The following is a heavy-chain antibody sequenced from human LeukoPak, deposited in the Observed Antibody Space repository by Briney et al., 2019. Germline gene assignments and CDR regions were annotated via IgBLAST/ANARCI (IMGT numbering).Heavy chain of an antibody. CDR2: INHSGST. D-gene: IGHD2-2*01. Sequence: SETLSLTCAVYGGSFSGYYLSWIRQPPGKGLEWIGEINHSGSTNYNPSLKSRVTISVDASKNQFSLKLSSVTAADTAVYYCAGRGYCSSTSCSPPDYWGQGTLVTVSS. CDR1: GGSFSGYY. CDR3: AGRGYCSSTSCSPPDY. J-gene: IGHJ4*02. V-gene: IGHV4-34*01.